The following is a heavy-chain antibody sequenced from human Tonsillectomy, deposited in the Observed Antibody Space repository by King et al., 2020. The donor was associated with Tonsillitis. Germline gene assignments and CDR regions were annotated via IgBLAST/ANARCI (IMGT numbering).Heavy chain of an antibody. CDR2: IYLGDSET. CDR3: ARLEETCICDSCTPNIPDSFNL. J-gene: IGHJ3*01. D-gene: IGHD2-15*01. Sequence: QLVQSAAEVKKAGGSLKISCQVSGYSFTNYWIAWVRQMPGKGLEWMGLIYLGDSETRYSPSVQGQVTITADKSISTAYLQWSSLKASDTAMYYCARLEETCICDSCTPNIPDSFNLWGQGTMVTVPS. CDR1: GYSFTNYW. V-gene: IGHV5-51*01.